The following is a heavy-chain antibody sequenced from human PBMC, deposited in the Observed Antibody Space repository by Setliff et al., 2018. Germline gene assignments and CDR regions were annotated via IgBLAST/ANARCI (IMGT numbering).Heavy chain of an antibody. J-gene: IGHJ3*01. CDR2: LYPGDSDT. D-gene: IGHD2-2*01. Sequence: PGESLKISCKASGYIFTTYWIGWVRQMPGKGLEWMGVLYPGDSDTRYSPSFQGQVTISADKSINTAYLQWSSLKASDTAIYYCTRHEDRNKCTSSSCYRENDAFDVWGQGAMVTVSS. CDR3: TRHEDRNKCTSSSCYRENDAFDV. CDR1: GYIFTTYW. V-gene: IGHV5-51*01.